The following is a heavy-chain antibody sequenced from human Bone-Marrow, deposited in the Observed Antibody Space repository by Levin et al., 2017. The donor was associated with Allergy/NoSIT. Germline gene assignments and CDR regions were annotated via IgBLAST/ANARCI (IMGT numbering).Heavy chain of an antibody. CDR3: ARVGVGATNLAGMDV. V-gene: IGHV1-2*02. D-gene: IGHD1-26*01. CDR1: GYTFTGYY. Sequence: GESLKISCKASGYTFTGYYMHWVRQAPGQGLEWMGWINPNSGGTNYAQKFQGRVTMTRDTSISTAYMELSRLRSDDTAVYYCARVGVGATNLAGMDVWGQGTTVTVSS. J-gene: IGHJ6*02. CDR2: INPNSGGT.